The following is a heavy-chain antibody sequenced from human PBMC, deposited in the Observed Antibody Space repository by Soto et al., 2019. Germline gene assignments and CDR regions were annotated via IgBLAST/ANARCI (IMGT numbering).Heavy chain of an antibody. Sequence: PSETLSLTCTVSGGSISSGDYYWSWIRQPPGKGLEWIGYIYYSGSTYYNPSLKSRVTISVDTSKNQFSLKLSSVTAADTAVYYCARENRGYYDSSGYVDYWGQGTLVTVSS. V-gene: IGHV4-30-4*01. CDR1: GGSISSGDYY. CDR2: IYYSGST. J-gene: IGHJ4*02. D-gene: IGHD3-22*01. CDR3: ARENRGYYDSSGYVDY.